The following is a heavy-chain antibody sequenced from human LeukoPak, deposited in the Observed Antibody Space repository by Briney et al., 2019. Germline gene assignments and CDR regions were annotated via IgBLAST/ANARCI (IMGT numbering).Heavy chain of an antibody. CDR1: GGSFSGYY. CDR3: ARNSVPSFYSDTSGYFYY. J-gene: IGHJ4*02. CDR2: INHSGST. D-gene: IGHD3-22*01. V-gene: IGHV4-34*01. Sequence: SETLSLTCGVSGGSFSGYYFSWVRQSPEKGLEWIGEINHSGSTNYNPSLKSRVTISVDTAKKQISLKLYSVTAADTAVYYCARNSVPSFYSDTSGYFYYWGQGTLVTVSS.